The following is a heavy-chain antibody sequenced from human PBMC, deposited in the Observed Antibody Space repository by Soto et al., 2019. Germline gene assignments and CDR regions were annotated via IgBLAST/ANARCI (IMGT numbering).Heavy chain of an antibody. D-gene: IGHD4-17*01. CDR3: AKAHDYGDYGGWFDP. CDR1: GFTFSSYG. CDR2: ISYDGSNK. V-gene: IGHV3-30*18. J-gene: IGHJ5*02. Sequence: QVQLVESGGGVVQPGRSLRLSCAASGFTFSSYGMHWVRQAPGKGLEWVAVISYDGSNKYYADSVKGRFTISRDNSKNTLYLQMNSLRAEDTAVYYCAKAHDYGDYGGWFDPWGQGTLVTVSS.